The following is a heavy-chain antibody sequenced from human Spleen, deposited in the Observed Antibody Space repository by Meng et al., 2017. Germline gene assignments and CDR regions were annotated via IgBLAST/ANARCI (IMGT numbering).Heavy chain of an antibody. CDR1: GFTVSSNY. D-gene: IGHD1-26*01. Sequence: GESLKISCAASGFTVSSNYMSWVRQAPGKGLEWVSVIYSGGSTYYADFVKGRFTISRDNSKNTLYFQMNSLRAEDTAVYYCARHQGGATGIGYWGQGTVVTVSS. J-gene: IGHJ4*02. CDR3: ARHQGGATGIGY. CDR2: IYSGGST. V-gene: IGHV3-53*01.